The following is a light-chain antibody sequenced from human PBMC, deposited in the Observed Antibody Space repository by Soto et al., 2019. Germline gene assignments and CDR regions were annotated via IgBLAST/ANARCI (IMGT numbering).Light chain of an antibody. J-gene: IGKJ4*01. V-gene: IGKV1-5*03. Sequence: DIPMTQSPSTLSASVGDRVTITCRASQSVSSWLAWYQQKPGKAPKLLIHKASSLDRGVPSRFSGSGSGTEFTLTISSLQPDDFATYYCQQYNSYSLTFGGGTKVEIK. CDR3: QQYNSYSLT. CDR2: KAS. CDR1: QSVSSW.